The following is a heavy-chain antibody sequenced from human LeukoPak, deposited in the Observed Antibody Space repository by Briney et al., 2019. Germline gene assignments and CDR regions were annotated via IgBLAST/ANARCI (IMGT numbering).Heavy chain of an antibody. CDR1: GYTFTGYY. CDR2: INPNSGGT. J-gene: IGHJ4*02. D-gene: IGHD6-19*01. CDR3: ARDSKGYSSGIY. V-gene: IGHV1-2*02. Sequence: GASVKVSFTASGYTFTGYYMHWVRQAPGQGLEWMGWINPNSGGTNYAQKFQGRVTMTRDTSISTAYMELSRLRSDDTAVYYCARDSKGYSSGIYWGQGTLVTVSS.